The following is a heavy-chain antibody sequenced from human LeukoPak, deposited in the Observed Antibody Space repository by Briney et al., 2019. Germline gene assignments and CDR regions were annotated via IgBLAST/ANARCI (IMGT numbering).Heavy chain of an antibody. CDR3: AREPPTLWFGAYDAFDI. D-gene: IGHD3-10*01. J-gene: IGHJ3*02. Sequence: SETLSLTWAVYGASFSGYYWSWVRQPPGKWLEWLGEINHSVSTSYNPSLKSRVTISVDTSKNQFSLKLSSVTVADTAVYYCAREPPTLWFGAYDAFDIWGQGTMVTVSS. CDR1: GASFSGYY. V-gene: IGHV4-34*01. CDR2: INHSVST.